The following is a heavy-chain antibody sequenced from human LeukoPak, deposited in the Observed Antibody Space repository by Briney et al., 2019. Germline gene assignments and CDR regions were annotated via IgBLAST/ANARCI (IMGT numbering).Heavy chain of an antibody. D-gene: IGHD4-17*01. CDR1: GYTFTSYG. J-gene: IGHJ3*02. CDR3: ARELTVTTDTLWAFDI. CDR2: ISVYNGNT. Sequence: ASVKVSCKASGYTFTSYGISWVRQAPGQGLEWMGWISVYNGNTNYAQKLQGRVTMTTDTSTSTAYMELRSLRSDDTAVYYCARELTVTTDTLWAFDIWGQGTMVTVSS. V-gene: IGHV1-18*01.